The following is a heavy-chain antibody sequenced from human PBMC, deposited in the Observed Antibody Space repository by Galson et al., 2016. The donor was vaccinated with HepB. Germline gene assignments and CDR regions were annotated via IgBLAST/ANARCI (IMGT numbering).Heavy chain of an antibody. CDR3: VKVGSAIAVTGYFDN. D-gene: IGHD6-19*01. J-gene: IGHJ4*02. CDR2: ISWDAGTT. V-gene: IGHV3-43D*03. Sequence: LRLSCAASGFSFQNYAMHWVRQAPGKGLEWVSLISWDAGTTYYVDSVKGRFTISRDSTKNSLYLQMNSLRPEDTAIYYCVKVGSAIAVTGYFDNWGQGTLVTVSS. CDR1: GFSFQNYA.